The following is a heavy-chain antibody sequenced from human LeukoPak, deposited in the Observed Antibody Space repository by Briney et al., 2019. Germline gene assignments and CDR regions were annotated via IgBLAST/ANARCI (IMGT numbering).Heavy chain of an antibody. CDR1: GFTFSTYT. V-gene: IGHV3-48*02. CDR3: ARCPQYYYDSRGCPFGY. CDR2: ISTDSHII. Sequence: GGSLRLSCAASGFTFSTYTMNWVRQAPGKGLGWLSYISTDSHIIYYADSVKGRFTISRDNAKNSLYLQMNSLRDDDTAMYYCARCPQYYYDSRGCPFGYWGRGTLVTVSS. J-gene: IGHJ4*02. D-gene: IGHD3-22*01.